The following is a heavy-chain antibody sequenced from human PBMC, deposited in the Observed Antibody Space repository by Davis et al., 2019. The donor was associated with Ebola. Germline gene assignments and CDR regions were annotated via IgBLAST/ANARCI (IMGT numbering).Heavy chain of an antibody. V-gene: IGHV4-59*01. Sequence: MPSETLSLTCAVYGGSFSGYYWSWIRQSPGKGLEWIAFISNGGRTIYNPSLRGRVTISIDTSKNQFSLKLSSVTAADTAVYYCARDSSDSSSWGYYYYGMDVWGKGTTVTVSS. CDR1: GGSFSGYY. CDR2: ISNGGRT. CDR3: ARDSSDSSSWGYYYYGMDV. D-gene: IGHD6-13*01. J-gene: IGHJ6*04.